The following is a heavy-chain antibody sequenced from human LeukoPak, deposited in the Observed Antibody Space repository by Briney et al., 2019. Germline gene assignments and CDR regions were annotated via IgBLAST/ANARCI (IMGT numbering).Heavy chain of an antibody. CDR3: ARGAREYSSPYYFDY. V-gene: IGHV3-20*04. CDR2: INWNGGST. J-gene: IGHJ4*02. Sequence: GGSLRLSCAASGFTFDDYGMSWVRQAPGKGLEWVSGINWNGGSTGYADSVKGRFTISRDNAKNSLYLQMNSLRAEDTALYYCARGAREYSSPYYFDYWGQGTLVTVSS. CDR1: GFTFDDYG. D-gene: IGHD6-6*01.